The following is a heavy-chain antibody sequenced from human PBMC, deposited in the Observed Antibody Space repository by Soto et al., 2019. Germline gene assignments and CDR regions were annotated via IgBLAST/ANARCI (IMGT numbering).Heavy chain of an antibody. Sequence: SETLSLTCTVSGDSVSSASFYWIWIRQAPGKGLEWIGFIYFSGSTNYNPSLKSRVTMSLDTSKNQFSLKLRSVTPADTAVYFCARVNSGRNWFDPRGQGTLLTVSS. J-gene: IGHJ5*02. V-gene: IGHV4-61*01. CDR1: GDSVSSASFY. D-gene: IGHD6-19*01. CDR3: ARVNSGRNWFDP. CDR2: IYFSGST.